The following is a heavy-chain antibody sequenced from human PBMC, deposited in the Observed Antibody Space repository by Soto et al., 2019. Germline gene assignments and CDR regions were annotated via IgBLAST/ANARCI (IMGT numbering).Heavy chain of an antibody. CDR1: GYTFTSYA. CDR2: INAGNGNT. D-gene: IGHD2-8*01. Sequence: ASVKVSCKASGYTFTSYAMHWVRQAPGQRLEWMGWINAGNGNTKYSQKFQGRVTITRDTSASTAYMELSSLRSEDTAVYYCASGVTLATHTDYWGQGPLVTVSS. CDR3: ASGVTLATHTDY. V-gene: IGHV1-3*01. J-gene: IGHJ4*02.